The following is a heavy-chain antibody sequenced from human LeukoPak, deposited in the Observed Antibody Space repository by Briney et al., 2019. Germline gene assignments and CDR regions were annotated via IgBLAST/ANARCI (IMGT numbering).Heavy chain of an antibody. CDR3: AITVINYFDY. V-gene: IGHV3-21*01. Sequence: GGSLRLSCAASGFTFSSYSMNWVRQAPGKGLEWVSSISSSSSYIYYADSVKGRFTISRDNAKNSLYLQRNSLRAEDTAVYYCAITVINYFDYWGQGTLVTVSS. CDR1: GFTFSSYS. D-gene: IGHD3-22*01. CDR2: ISSSSSYI. J-gene: IGHJ4*02.